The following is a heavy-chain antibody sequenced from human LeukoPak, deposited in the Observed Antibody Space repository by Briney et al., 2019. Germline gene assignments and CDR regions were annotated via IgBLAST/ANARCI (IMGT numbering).Heavy chain of an antibody. CDR3: ARDGSAYNFDY. Sequence: GGSLRLSCAASGFTFSPSWMHWVRQAPGKGLEWVSRINNDGSYINDADSVKGRFTISRDNAKNTLNLQMNSLRAEDTAVYFCARDGSAYNFDYWGQGVPVTVSS. J-gene: IGHJ4*02. CDR1: GFTFSPSW. D-gene: IGHD5-24*01. V-gene: IGHV3-74*01. CDR2: INNDGSYI.